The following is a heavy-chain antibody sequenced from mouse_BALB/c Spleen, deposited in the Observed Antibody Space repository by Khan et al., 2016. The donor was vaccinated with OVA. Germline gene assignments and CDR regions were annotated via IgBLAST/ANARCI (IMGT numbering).Heavy chain of an antibody. V-gene: IGHV1-4*01. Sequence: QVQLQQSGAELARPGASVKMSCKASGYTFTSYTIHWIKERPGQGLEWIGYINPSNGYTNYNQKFKDKATLTTDKSSTTAYQQLSSLTSDNSAVYNCVRDGAYHRNDGWFAYWCQGTLVTVSA. CDR1: GYTFTSYT. D-gene: IGHD2-14*01. CDR3: VRDGAYHRNDGWFAY. CDR2: INPSNGYT. J-gene: IGHJ3*01.